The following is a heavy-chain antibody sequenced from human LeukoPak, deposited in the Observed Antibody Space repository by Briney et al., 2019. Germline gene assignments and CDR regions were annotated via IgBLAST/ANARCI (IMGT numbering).Heavy chain of an antibody. CDR1: GFTFSSYW. CDR3: ARGRSFDAFDI. D-gene: IGHD1-26*01. Sequence: PTGGSLRLSCAASGFTFSSYWMSWVRQAPGKGLEWVANIKQDGSVKYYVDSVKGRFTISRDNAKNSLYLQMNSLRAEDTAVYYCARGRSFDAFDIWGQGTMVTVSS. V-gene: IGHV3-7*01. CDR2: IKQDGSVK. J-gene: IGHJ3*02.